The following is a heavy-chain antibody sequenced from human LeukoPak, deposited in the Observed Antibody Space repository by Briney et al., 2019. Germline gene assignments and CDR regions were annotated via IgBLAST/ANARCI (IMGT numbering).Heavy chain of an antibody. CDR1: GDSISLSFYY. D-gene: IGHD2-15*01. V-gene: IGHV4-39*07. CDR3: ARSRTGPRFAVAATWPNY. J-gene: IGHJ4*02. CDR2: VYYSGTT. Sequence: SETLSLTCSVSGDSISLSFYYWGWIRQPPGKALEWIGSVYYSGTTSYNPSLKSRVTISVDMSKNHFSLRLRSVTAADTAMYYCARSRTGPRFAVAATWPNYWGQGTLVTVSS.